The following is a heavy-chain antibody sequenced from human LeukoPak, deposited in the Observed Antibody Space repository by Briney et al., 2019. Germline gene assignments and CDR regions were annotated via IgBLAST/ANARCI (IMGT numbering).Heavy chain of an antibody. CDR2: IYSGGST. CDR3: ARDTDGDYYYYYGMDV. Sequence: PGGSLRLSCAASGFTVSSNYMSWARQAPGKGLEWVSVIYSGGSTYYADSVKGRFTISRDNSKNTLYLQMNSLRAEDTAVYYCARDTDGDYYYYYGMDVWGQGTTVTVSS. J-gene: IGHJ6*02. CDR1: GFTVSSNY. V-gene: IGHV3-53*01. D-gene: IGHD4-17*01.